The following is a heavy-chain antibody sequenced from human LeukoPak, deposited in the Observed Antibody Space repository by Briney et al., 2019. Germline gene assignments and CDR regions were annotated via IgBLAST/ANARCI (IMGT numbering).Heavy chain of an antibody. V-gene: IGHV4-34*01. D-gene: IGHD3-3*01. CDR1: GGSFSGYY. CDR2: TNHSGST. Sequence: KPSETLSLTCAVYGGSFSGYYWSWIRQPPGKGLEWIGETNHSGSTNYNPSLKSRVTISVDTFKNQFSLKLSSVTAADTAVYDCARGIYYWGQGTLVTVSS. CDR3: ARGIYY. J-gene: IGHJ4*02.